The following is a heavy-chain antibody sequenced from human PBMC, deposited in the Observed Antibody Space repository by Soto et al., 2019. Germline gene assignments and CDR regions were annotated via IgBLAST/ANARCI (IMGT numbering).Heavy chain of an antibody. D-gene: IGHD4-17*01. J-gene: IGHJ4*02. CDR2: IYWDDDK. V-gene: IGHV2-5*02. CDR3: AHRLDDGDFDGPLDY. Sequence: QITLKESGPTLVKPTQTLTLTCTFSGFSLSTSGVGVGWIRQPPGKALEWLALIYWDDDKRYSPSLKSRLTITKDTSKSQVVLTMTNMDPVDTATYYCAHRLDDGDFDGPLDYWGQGTLVTVSS. CDR1: GFSLSTSGVG.